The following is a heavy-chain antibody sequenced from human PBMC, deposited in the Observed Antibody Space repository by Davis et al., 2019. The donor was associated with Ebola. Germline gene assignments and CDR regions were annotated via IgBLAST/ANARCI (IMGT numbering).Heavy chain of an antibody. J-gene: IGHJ4*02. CDR2: ISAGSERT. D-gene: IGHD3-16*01. CDR1: GFTFRIYA. Sequence: PGGSLRLSCAASGFTFRIYAMSWVRKAPGKGPEWVSAISAGSERTYYGDSVQGRFTISRDNSKSTVYLQMNSLRAEDTAVYYCAKESPYTTIRSYYFDKWGQGILVTVSS. V-gene: IGHV3-23*01. CDR3: AKESPYTTIRSYYFDK.